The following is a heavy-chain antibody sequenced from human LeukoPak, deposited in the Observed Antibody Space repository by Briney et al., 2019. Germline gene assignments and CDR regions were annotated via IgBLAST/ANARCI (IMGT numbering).Heavy chain of an antibody. CDR2: IRSKPYGGTT. CDR3: TTGIKTADH. Sequence: PGGSLRLSCAASGFTFSNAWMSWVRQAPGKGLEWVGFIRSKPYGGTTEYAASVKGRFTISRDDSKSIAYLQMNSLKTEDTAVYYCTTGIKTADHWGQGTLVTVSS. CDR1: GFTFSNAW. J-gene: IGHJ4*02. V-gene: IGHV3-49*04. D-gene: IGHD2-15*01.